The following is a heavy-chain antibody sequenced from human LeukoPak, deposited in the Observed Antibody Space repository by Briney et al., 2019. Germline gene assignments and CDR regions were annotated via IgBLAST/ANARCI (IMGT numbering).Heavy chain of an antibody. V-gene: IGHV1-18*01. Sequence: GASVKVSCKASGYTFTSYGISWVRQAPGQGLEWMGWISAYNGNTNYAQKLQGRVTMTTDTSTSTAYMELRSLRSDDTAVYYCARDSYGSGSYYKDYWGQGTLVTVSS. CDR1: GYTFTSYG. J-gene: IGHJ4*02. CDR2: ISAYNGNT. D-gene: IGHD3-10*01. CDR3: ARDSYGSGSYYKDY.